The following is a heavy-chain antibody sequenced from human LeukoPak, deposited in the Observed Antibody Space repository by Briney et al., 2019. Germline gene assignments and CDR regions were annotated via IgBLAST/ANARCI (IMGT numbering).Heavy chain of an antibody. V-gene: IGHV3-23*01. CDR2: VTGSGERT. J-gene: IGHJ4*02. D-gene: IGHD1/OR15-1a*01. CDR3: ARNNLACKNAACYDY. CDR1: GGSISSGDYY. Sequence: ETLSLTCTVSGGSISSGDYYWSWVRQAPGKGLEWVSVVTGSGERTVYADSVKGRFAISRDNSKNMVYLQMNSLRVEDAAIYYCARNNLACKNAACYDYWGQGTLVTDSS.